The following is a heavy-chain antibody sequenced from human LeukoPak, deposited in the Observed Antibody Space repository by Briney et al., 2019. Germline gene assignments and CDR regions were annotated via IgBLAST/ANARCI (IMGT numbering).Heavy chain of an antibody. J-gene: IGHJ4*02. D-gene: IGHD6-13*01. V-gene: IGHV3-21*01. CDR2: ISGGSGYI. CDR3: VGGPIAAAGEDY. Sequence: GGSLRLSCAASGFTFSSYSMSWVRQAPGKGLEWVSSISGGSGYIYYADSVKGRFTISRDNARNSLYLQMNSLRAEDTAVYYCVGGPIAAAGEDYWGQGILVTVSS. CDR1: GFTFSSYS.